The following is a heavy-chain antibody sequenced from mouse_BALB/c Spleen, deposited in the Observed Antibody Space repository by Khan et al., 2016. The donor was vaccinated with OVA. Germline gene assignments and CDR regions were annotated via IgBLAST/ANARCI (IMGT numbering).Heavy chain of an antibody. Sequence: QVQLKESGAELARPGASVKLSCKASGYTFTDYYINWMRQRTGQGLEWIGEIYPGSDNIFYNEKFKGKATLTADKSSSTAYMQLSSLTSEDSAVYCCAREWAAWFPYWGQGTLVTVSA. CDR1: GYTFTDYY. V-gene: IGHV1-77*01. J-gene: IGHJ3*01. CDR2: IYPGSDNI. CDR3: AREWAAWFPY.